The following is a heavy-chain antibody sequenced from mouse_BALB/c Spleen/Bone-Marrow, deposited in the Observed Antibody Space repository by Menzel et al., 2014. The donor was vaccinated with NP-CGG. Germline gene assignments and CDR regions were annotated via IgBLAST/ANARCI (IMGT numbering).Heavy chain of an antibody. CDR3: AFYYYGSSLFAY. V-gene: IGHV14-3*02. CDR2: IDPANGNT. D-gene: IGHD1-1*01. J-gene: IGHJ3*01. Sequence: EVQLVESGAELVKPGASVKLSCTASGFNIKDTYMHWVKQRPEQGLEWIGRIDPANGNTKYDPKFQGKATITADTSSNTACLQLSSLTSEDTAVYYCAFYYYGSSLFAYWGQGTLVTVSA. CDR1: GFNIKDTY.